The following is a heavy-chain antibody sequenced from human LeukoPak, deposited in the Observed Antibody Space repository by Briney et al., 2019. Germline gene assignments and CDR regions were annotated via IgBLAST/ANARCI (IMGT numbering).Heavy chain of an antibody. J-gene: IGHJ6*02. CDR2: IYYSGST. Sequence: PSETLSLTCTVSGGSISSSSYYWGWIRQPPGQGLEWIGSIYYSGSTYYNPSLKSRVTISVDTSKNQFSLKLSSVTAADTAVYYCARLKWFGEPVSVPYYYGMDVWGQGTTVTVSS. D-gene: IGHD3-10*01. CDR3: ARLKWFGEPVSVPYYYGMDV. CDR1: GGSISSSSYY. V-gene: IGHV4-39*01.